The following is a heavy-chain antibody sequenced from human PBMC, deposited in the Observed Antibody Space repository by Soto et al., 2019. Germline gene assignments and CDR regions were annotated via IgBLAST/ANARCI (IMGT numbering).Heavy chain of an antibody. CDR3: ARLYCISTSCSLGYYFDY. J-gene: IGHJ4*02. CDR1: GFTFSDYY. CDR2: IYSGGST. D-gene: IGHD2-2*01. Sequence: PGGSLRLSCAASGFTFSDYYMSWIRQAPGKGLEWVSVIYSGGSTYYADSVKGRFTISRDNSKNTLYLQMNSLRAEDTAVYYCARLYCISTSCSLGYYFDYWGQGTLVTVSS. V-gene: IGHV3-53*01.